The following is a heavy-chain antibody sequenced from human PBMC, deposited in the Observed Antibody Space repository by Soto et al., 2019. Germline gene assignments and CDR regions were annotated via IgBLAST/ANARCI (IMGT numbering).Heavy chain of an antibody. CDR3: ASQLGGYSYGYYYYYYMDV. CDR2: IYYSGST. Sequence: QVQLQESGPGLVKPSETLSLTCTVSGGSISSYYWSWIRQPPGKGLEWIGYIYYSGSTNYNPSLKSRVTISVDTSKNQFSLKLSSVTAADTAVYYCASQLGGYSYGYYYYYYMDVWGKGTTVTVSS. CDR1: GGSISSYY. D-gene: IGHD5-18*01. J-gene: IGHJ6*03. V-gene: IGHV4-59*08.